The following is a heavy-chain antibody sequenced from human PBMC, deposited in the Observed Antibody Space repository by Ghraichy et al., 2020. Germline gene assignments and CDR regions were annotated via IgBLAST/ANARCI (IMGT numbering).Heavy chain of an antibody. CDR3: ARGSEDSSIYQFLGVYFYYYYMDV. CDR1: GDSVSNHTAT. D-gene: IGHD6-6*01. Sequence: SETLSLTCAISGDSVSNHTATWNWIRQSPSRGLEWLGRTYYRSKWYDDYAVSVKSRATINADTSKNQFSLRLISVTADDTAVYYCARGSEDSSIYQFLGVYFYYYYMDVWAKGTAVVVSS. J-gene: IGHJ6*03. V-gene: IGHV6-1*01. CDR2: TYYRSKWYD.